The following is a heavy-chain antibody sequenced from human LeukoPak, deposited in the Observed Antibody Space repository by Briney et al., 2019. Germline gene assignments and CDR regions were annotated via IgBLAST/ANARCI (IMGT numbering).Heavy chain of an antibody. CDR3: ARDRYCSSASCYTGTIDY. J-gene: IGHJ4*02. V-gene: IGHV1-8*01. CDR1: GYTFTSYD. D-gene: IGHD2-2*02. Sequence: GASVKVSCKASGYTFTSYDINWVRQATGQGLEWMGWMNPNSGNTGYAQKFQGRVTMTRNTSISTAYMELRSLRSDDTAVYYCARDRYCSSASCYTGTIDYWGQGTLVTVSS. CDR2: MNPNSGNT.